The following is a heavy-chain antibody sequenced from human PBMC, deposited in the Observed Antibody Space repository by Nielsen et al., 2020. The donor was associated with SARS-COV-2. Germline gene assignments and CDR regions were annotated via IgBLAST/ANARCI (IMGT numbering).Heavy chain of an antibody. CDR3: ARDPQNIGYGMDV. CDR1: GFTFSSYA. V-gene: IGHV3-23*01. CDR2: ISGSGGST. Sequence: SLKISCAASGFTFSSYAMSWVRQAPGKGLEWVSAISGSGGSTYYADSVKGRFTISRDNAKNTLYLQMNSLRAEDTAVYYCARDPQNIGYGMDVWGQGTTVTVSS. D-gene: IGHD2/OR15-2a*01. J-gene: IGHJ6*02.